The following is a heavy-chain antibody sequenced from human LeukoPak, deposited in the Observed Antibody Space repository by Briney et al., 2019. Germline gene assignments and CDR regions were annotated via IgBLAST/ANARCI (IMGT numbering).Heavy chain of an antibody. CDR3: AKDTSRLVVNAPLDY. CDR1: GFTFSSYG. CDR2: ISYDGSNK. Sequence: GGSLRLSCAASGFTFSSYGMHWVRQAPGKGLEWVAIISYDGSNKYSADSVKGRFTISRDNPKNTLYLQMNSLRAEDTAVYNCAKDTSRLVVNAPLDYWGQGTLVTVSS. J-gene: IGHJ4*02. D-gene: IGHD2-8*02. V-gene: IGHV3-30*18.